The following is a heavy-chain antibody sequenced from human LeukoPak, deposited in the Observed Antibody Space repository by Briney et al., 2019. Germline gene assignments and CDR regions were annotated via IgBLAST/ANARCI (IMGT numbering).Heavy chain of an antibody. Sequence: GGSLRLSCAASGFTFSDYYMTWIRHAPGKGLETVAYISGSGSVIVYADSVKGRFTISRDNSKNTLYLQMNSLRAEDTAVYYCAKTQSGQGYFDYWGQGTLVTASS. V-gene: IGHV3-11*04. J-gene: IGHJ4*02. CDR3: AKTQSGQGYFDY. D-gene: IGHD1-26*01. CDR1: GFTFSDYY. CDR2: ISGSGSVI.